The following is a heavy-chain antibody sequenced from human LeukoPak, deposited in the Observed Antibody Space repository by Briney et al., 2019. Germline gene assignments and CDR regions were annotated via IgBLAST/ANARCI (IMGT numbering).Heavy chain of an antibody. CDR3: ASPRGSYTPVLYYFHY. V-gene: IGHV4-59*01. CDR2: IYYSGST. J-gene: IGHJ4*02. D-gene: IGHD1-26*01. CDR1: GGSISSYY. Sequence: SETLSLTCTVSGGSISSYYWSWIRQPPGKGLEWIGYIYYSGSTNYNPSLKSRVTISVDTSKNQFSLKLSSVTAADTAVYYCASPRGSYTPVLYYFHYWGQGTLVTVSS.